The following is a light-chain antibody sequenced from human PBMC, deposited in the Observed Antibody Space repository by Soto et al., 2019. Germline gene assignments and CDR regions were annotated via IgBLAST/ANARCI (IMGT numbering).Light chain of an antibody. CDR2: EVT. V-gene: IGLV2-14*01. J-gene: IGLJ2*01. Sequence: QSALTQPASVSGSPGQSITISCTGTSSDVGGYNYVSWYQQYPGKAPKVMIYEVTNRPSGASNRFSGSKSGNTASLTISGLQAEDGADYYCSSYTSSNTLIFGGGTKVTVL. CDR3: SSYTSSNTLI. CDR1: SSDVGGYNY.